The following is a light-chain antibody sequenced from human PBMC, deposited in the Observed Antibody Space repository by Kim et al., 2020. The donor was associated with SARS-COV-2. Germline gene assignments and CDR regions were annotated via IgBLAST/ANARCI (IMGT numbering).Light chain of an antibody. CDR3: HQFKKWPLT. CDR1: QSVSSD. V-gene: IGKV3-15*01. J-gene: IGKJ4*01. Sequence: VSPGKRAPPSGRASQSVSSDLAWYQNKPGQAPRLLVYGASTRATGIPVRFSGSGSGTEFTLTISSLKSEDFAVYYCHQFKKWPLTFGGGTKVDIK. CDR2: GAS.